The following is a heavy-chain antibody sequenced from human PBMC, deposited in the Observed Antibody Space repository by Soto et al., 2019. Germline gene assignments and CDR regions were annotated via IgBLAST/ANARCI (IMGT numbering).Heavy chain of an antibody. J-gene: IGHJ5*02. CDR1: GDSVSSNSAA. Sequence: PSQTLSLTCAISGDSVSSNSAAWNWIRQSPSRGLEWLGRTYYRSKWYNDYAVSVKSRITINPDTSKNQFSLQLNSVTPEDTAVYYCARTGNIVVVVAATRGNFDWFDPWGQGTLVTVSS. CDR2: TYYRSKWYN. D-gene: IGHD2-15*01. V-gene: IGHV6-1*01. CDR3: ARTGNIVVVVAATRGNFDWFDP.